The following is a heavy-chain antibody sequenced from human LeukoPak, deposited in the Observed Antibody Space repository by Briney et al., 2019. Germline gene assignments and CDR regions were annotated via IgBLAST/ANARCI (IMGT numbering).Heavy chain of an antibody. CDR1: GYTFTSYY. Sequence: ASVKVSCKASGYTFTSYYMHWVRQAPGQGLEWMGIINPSGGSTSYAQKFQGRVTMTRDTSTSTVYMELSRLRSEDTAGYYCARAITGTTALGDWGQGTLVTVSS. J-gene: IGHJ4*02. CDR3: ARAITGTTALGD. D-gene: IGHD1-7*01. CDR2: INPSGGST. V-gene: IGHV1-46*01.